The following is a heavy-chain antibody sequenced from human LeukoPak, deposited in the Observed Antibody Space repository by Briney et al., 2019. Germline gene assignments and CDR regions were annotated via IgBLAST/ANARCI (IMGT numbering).Heavy chain of an antibody. J-gene: IGHJ3*02. CDR1: GGSISSYY. D-gene: IGHD5-18*01. V-gene: IGHV4-59*08. Sequence: PSETLSLTCTVSGGSISSYYWSWIRQPPGKGLEWIGYIYYSGSTNYNPSLKSRVTISVDTSKNQFSLKLSSVTAADTAVYYCARAMAHEADAFDIWGQGTMITVSS. CDR3: ARAMAHEADAFDI. CDR2: IYYSGST.